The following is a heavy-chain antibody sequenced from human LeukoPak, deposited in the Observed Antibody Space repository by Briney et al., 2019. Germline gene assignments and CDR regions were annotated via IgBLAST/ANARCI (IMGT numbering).Heavy chain of an antibody. CDR2: IYYSGGT. J-gene: IGHJ3*02. Sequence: PSETLSLTCTVSGGSISSYYWSWIRQPPGKGLEWIGYIYYSGGTNYNPSLKSRVTISVDTSKNQFSLKLSSVTAADTAVYYCARHHYDFWSGYQDAFDIWGQGTMVTVSS. CDR3: ARHHYDFWSGYQDAFDI. D-gene: IGHD3-3*01. CDR1: GGSISSYY. V-gene: IGHV4-59*08.